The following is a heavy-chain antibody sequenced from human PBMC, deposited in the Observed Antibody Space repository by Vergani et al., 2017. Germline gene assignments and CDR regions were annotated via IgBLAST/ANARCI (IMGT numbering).Heavy chain of an antibody. Sequence: QVQLQQWGAGLLKPSETLSLTCAVYGGSFSGYYWSWIRQPPGKGLEWIGEINHSGRTNYNPSLKSRVTISVDTSKNQFSLKLSSVTAADTAVYYCARALQDSSGYYYVPYYFDYWGQGTLVTVSS. CDR3: ARALQDSSGYYYVPYYFDY. CDR2: INHSGRT. CDR1: GGSFSGYY. V-gene: IGHV4-34*01. J-gene: IGHJ4*02. D-gene: IGHD3-22*01.